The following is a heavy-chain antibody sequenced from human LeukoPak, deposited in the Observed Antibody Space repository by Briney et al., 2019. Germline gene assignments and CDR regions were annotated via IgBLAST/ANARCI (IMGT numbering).Heavy chain of an antibody. J-gene: IGHJ4*02. Sequence: PGGSLRLSCAASGFAFSDYYMSWIRQAPGKGLEWVSYISSSGSTIYYADSVKGRFTISRDNSKNTLYLQMNSLRAEDTAVYYCAKSPKRGIAAAGLFDYWGQGTLVTVSS. D-gene: IGHD6-13*01. CDR3: AKSPKRGIAAAGLFDY. V-gene: IGHV3-11*01. CDR1: GFAFSDYY. CDR2: ISSSGSTI.